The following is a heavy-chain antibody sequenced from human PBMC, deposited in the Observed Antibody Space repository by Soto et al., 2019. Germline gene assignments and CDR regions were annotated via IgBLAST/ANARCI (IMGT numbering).Heavy chain of an antibody. CDR2: ISYDGSNK. Sequence: GGSLRLSCAASGFTFSSYGMYWVRQAPGKGLEWVAVISYDGSNKYYADSVKGRFTISRDNSKNTLYLQMNSLRAEDTAVYYCAKGQSGSYSGMDVWGQGTTVTVSS. CDR3: AKGQSGSYSGMDV. J-gene: IGHJ6*02. CDR1: GFTFSSYG. D-gene: IGHD1-26*01. V-gene: IGHV3-30*18.